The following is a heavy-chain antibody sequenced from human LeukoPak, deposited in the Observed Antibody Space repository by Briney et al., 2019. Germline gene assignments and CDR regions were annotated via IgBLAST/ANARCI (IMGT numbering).Heavy chain of an antibody. CDR3: ARGGVYNWFDP. D-gene: IGHD1-14*01. CDR1: GSSISSGGYY. CDR2: IYYSGST. Sequence: SQTLSLTCTVSGSSISSGGYYWSWIRQHPGKGLGWIGYIYYSGSTYYNPSLKSRLTISVDTSKDQFSLKLSSVTAADTAVYYCARGGVYNWFDPWGRGTLVTVSS. V-gene: IGHV4-31*03. J-gene: IGHJ5*02.